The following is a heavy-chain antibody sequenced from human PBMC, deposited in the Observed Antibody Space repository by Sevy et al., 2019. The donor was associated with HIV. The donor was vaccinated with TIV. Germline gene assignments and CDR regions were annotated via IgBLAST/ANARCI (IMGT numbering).Heavy chain of an antibody. V-gene: IGHV4-39*01. Sequence: SETLSLTCTVSGASISSTGYYWGWMRQPPGKGLEWIASIRYSGSTFYNLSLKSRVAISADTSKNQFSLKLNSVTAADTAIYYCTGPLLRYNSGWSYFDFWGQGTVVTVSS. CDR3: TGPLLRYNSGWSYFDF. D-gene: IGHD6-19*01. J-gene: IGHJ4*02. CDR1: GASISSTGYY. CDR2: IRYSGST.